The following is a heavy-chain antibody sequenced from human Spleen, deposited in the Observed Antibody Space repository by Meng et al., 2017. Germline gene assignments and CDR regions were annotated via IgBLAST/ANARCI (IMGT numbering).Heavy chain of an antibody. J-gene: IGHJ4*02. CDR3: ARDPTWNYYDSSGYYSIDY. D-gene: IGHD3-22*01. CDR1: GFTFRSYA. CDR2: ISATGDST. Sequence: GESLKISCAASGFTFRSYAMNWVRQAPGKGLEWVSSISATGDSTYYADSVKGRFTISRDNSKNTLYLQMNSLRAEDTAVYYCARDPTWNYYDSSGYYSIDYWGQGTLVTVSS. V-gene: IGHV3-23*01.